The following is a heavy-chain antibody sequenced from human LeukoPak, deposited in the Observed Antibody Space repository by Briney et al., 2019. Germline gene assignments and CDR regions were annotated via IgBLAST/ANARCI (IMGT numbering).Heavy chain of an antibody. V-gene: IGHV4-34*01. Sequence: SETLSLTCAVYGGSFSGYYWSWIRQPPGKGLEWIGEINHSGSTNYNPSLKSRVTISVDTSKNQFSLKLSTVTAADTAVYYCAREFSTGGPYGSGSQMVDYWGQGTLVTVSS. J-gene: IGHJ4*02. CDR2: INHSGST. D-gene: IGHD3-10*01. CDR3: AREFSTGGPYGSGSQMVDY. CDR1: GGSFSGYY.